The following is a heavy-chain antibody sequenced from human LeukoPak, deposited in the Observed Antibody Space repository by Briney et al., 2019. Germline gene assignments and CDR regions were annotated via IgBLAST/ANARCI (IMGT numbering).Heavy chain of an antibody. CDR3: ARDSGYYGLAFDY. CDR1: RFTFRNYA. Sequence: PGGSLRLSCAASRFTFRNYAMHWVRQAPGKGLEWLAVISSDGTNKDYADSVKGRFSISRDNSKNTLYLQMNRLRADDTAVYYCARDSGYYGLAFDYWGQGTLVTVSS. CDR2: ISSDGTNK. D-gene: IGHD3-22*01. J-gene: IGHJ4*02. V-gene: IGHV3-30*04.